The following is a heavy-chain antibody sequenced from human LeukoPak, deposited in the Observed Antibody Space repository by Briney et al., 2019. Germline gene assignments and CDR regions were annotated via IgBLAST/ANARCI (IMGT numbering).Heavy chain of an antibody. J-gene: IGHJ3*02. V-gene: IGHV3-7*01. CDR2: INQDGSRK. D-gene: IGHD4-23*01. CDR3: AKDDAVGKGWDAFDI. CDR1: GFSFSNYW. Sequence: PGGSLRLSCAASGFSFSNYWINWVRQAPGKGLEWVANINQDGSRKQYVDSVKGRFTISRDNAKNSLYLQLNSLRVDDTAVYYCAKDDAVGKGWDAFDIWGQGTTVTVSS.